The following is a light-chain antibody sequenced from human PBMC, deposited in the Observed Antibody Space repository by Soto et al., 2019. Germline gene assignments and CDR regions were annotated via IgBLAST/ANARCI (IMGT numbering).Light chain of an antibody. V-gene: IGKV1-5*01. Sequence: DIQMTQSPSTLSASVGDRVTITCRASQSISSRLAWYQQKPGKAPKLLIYDASNLESGVPSRFSGSGSGTEFTLTISSLQPDDFATYYCQQYMSYSFGQGTKVDIK. CDR1: QSISSR. CDR3: QQYMSYS. CDR2: DAS. J-gene: IGKJ1*01.